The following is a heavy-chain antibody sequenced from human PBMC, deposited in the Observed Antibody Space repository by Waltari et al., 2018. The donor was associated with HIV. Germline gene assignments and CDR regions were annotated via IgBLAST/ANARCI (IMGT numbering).Heavy chain of an antibody. CDR3: AKVAGRSGSYSHYYYGMDV. CDR2: ISYDGDQ. CDR1: GFACKNFA. D-gene: IGHD1-26*01. J-gene: IGHJ6*02. Sequence: QVQLVESGGGVVQPGGSLRLSCAASGFACKNFAMHWVRQAPGKGLEWVAVISYDGDQYYADSVKGRFTISRDNSKKSLFLQMSSLRPEDSAVYYCAKVAGRSGSYSHYYYGMDVWGQGTTVTVS. V-gene: IGHV3-30*18.